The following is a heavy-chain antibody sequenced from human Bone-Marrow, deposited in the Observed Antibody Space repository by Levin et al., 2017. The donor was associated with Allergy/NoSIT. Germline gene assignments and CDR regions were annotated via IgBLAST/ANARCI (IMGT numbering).Heavy chain of an antibody. D-gene: IGHD5-18*01. CDR3: ARVYSHGYDY. Sequence: GGSLRLSCAASGFTFSSYAINWVRQAPGKGLEWVSGISGRGDTIYHADSVKGRFTTSRDNSKNMLYLQINSLRVEDTAVYFCARVYSHGYDYWGQGALVTVSS. J-gene: IGHJ4*02. CDR1: GFTFSSYA. CDR2: ISGRGDTI. V-gene: IGHV3-23*01.